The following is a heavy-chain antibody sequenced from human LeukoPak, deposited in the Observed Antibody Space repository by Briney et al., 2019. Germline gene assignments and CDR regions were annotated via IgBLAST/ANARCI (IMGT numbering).Heavy chain of an antibody. CDR1: GFTFSNAW. CDR3: TTVGGDYGDYEFDY. D-gene: IGHD4-17*01. J-gene: IGHJ4*02. Sequence: PGGSLRLSCAASGFTFSNAWMSWVRQAPGKGLEWVGRIKSKTDGGTTDYAAPGKGTFTISRDDSKNTLYLQMNSLKTEDTAVYYCTTVGGDYGDYEFDYWGQGTLVTVSS. CDR2: IKSKTDGGTT. V-gene: IGHV3-15*01.